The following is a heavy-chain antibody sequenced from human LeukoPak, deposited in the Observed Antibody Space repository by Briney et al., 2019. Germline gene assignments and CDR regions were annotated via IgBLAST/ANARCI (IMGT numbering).Heavy chain of an antibody. CDR2: IYYSGST. Sequence: SETLSLTCTVTGGSMSPYHWGWIRQPPGKGLEWTGYIYYSGSTNYNPSLKSRVTISVDTSKNQFSLKLSSVTAADTAIYYCARAVSGRFDYWGQGTLVTVSS. J-gene: IGHJ4*02. CDR3: ARAVSGRFDY. D-gene: IGHD6-19*01. V-gene: IGHV4-59*12. CDR1: GGSMSPYH.